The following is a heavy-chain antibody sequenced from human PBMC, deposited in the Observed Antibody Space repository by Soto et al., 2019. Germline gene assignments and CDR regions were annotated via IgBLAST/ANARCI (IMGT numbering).Heavy chain of an antibody. V-gene: IGHV3-23*01. CDR3: TKEHDYGYYGWFDP. CDR2: ITNSGGST. CDR1: GFAFNSYA. Sequence: GGSLRLSCVASGFAFNSYAMTWVRQAPGKGLEWVSTITNSGGSTYYADSVKGRFTISRDNSKNTLYMQMTTLTAEDTAIYYCTKEHDYGYYGWFDPWGQGTMVTVSS. J-gene: IGHJ5*02. D-gene: IGHD4-17*01.